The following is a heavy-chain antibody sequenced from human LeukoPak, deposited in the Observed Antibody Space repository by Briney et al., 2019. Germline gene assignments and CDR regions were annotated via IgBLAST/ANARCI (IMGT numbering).Heavy chain of an antibody. CDR2: IIPIFGTA. D-gene: IGHD6-6*01. V-gene: IGHV1-69*06. CDR1: GGTFSSYA. CDR3: ARVEAEQLDFDY. Sequence: SVTVSCKASGGTFSSYAISWVRQAPGQGLEWMGGIIPIFGTANYAQKFQGRVTITADKSTSTAYMELSSLRSEDTAVYYCARVEAEQLDFDYWGQGTLVTVSS. J-gene: IGHJ4*02.